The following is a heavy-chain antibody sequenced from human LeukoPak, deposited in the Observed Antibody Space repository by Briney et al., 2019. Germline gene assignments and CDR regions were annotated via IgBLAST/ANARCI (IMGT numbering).Heavy chain of an antibody. CDR2: IYYSGST. J-gene: IGHJ5*02. CDR1: GGSISSYY. CDR3: ARLSFGPTTGGWFDP. Sequence: SETLSLTCTVSGGSISSYYWSWIRQPPGKGLEWIGYIYYSGSTNYNPPLKSRVTISVDTSKNQFSLKLSSVTAADTAVYYCARLSFGPTTGGWFDPWGQGTLVTVSS. V-gene: IGHV4-59*08. D-gene: IGHD1-14*01.